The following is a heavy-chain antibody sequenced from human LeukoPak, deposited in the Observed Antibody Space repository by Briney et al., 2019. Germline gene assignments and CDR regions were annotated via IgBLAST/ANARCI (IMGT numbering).Heavy chain of an antibody. V-gene: IGHV3-48*02. J-gene: IGHJ3*02. CDR2: INSRSSSI. CDR3: AGEGYYGAFDI. CDR1: GSTFDNFA. Sequence: GGSLRLSCAASGSTFDNFAMSWVRQAPGKGLEWVAYINSRSSSISYADSVKGRFTISRDNAKNSLYLQMNRLRDEDTAVYHCAGEGYYGAFDIWGQGTMVTVSS. D-gene: IGHD3-10*01.